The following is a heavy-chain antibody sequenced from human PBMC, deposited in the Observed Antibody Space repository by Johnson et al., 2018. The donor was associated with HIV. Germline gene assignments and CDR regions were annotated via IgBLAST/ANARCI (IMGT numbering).Heavy chain of an antibody. CDR3: ARYSSSSRDTFDI. V-gene: IGHV3-66*01. J-gene: IGHJ3*02. CDR1: GSTFSSYA. D-gene: IGHD6-13*01. Sequence: VQLVESGGGVVRPGRSLRLSCPASGSTFSSYAMSWVRQAPGKGLEWVSVIYSGGSTYYADSVKGRFTISRDNSKNTLYLQMNSLRAEDTAVYYCARYSSSSRDTFDIWGQGTMVTVSS. CDR2: IYSGGST.